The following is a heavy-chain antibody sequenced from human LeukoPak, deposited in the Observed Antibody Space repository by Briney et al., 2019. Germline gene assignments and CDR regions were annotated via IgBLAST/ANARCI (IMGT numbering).Heavy chain of an antibody. CDR3: AGTSRHFYGSGSNLTPWPADMDV. V-gene: IGHV4-59*01. CDR2: IYYSGST. CDR1: GGSINSYY. Sequence: SETLSLTCTVSGGSINSYYWTWIRQPPGKGLEWNGYIYYSGSTHYNPSLNSRVTISMDTSKNHFTLKLSSVTAADTARYYCAGTSRHFYGSGSNLTPWPADMDVWGQGTKVTVSS. D-gene: IGHD3-10*01. J-gene: IGHJ6*02.